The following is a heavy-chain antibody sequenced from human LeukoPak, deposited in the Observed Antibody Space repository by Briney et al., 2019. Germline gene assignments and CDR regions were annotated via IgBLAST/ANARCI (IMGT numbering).Heavy chain of an antibody. CDR1: GYTFTSYA. Sequence: ALVKVSCKASGYTFTSYAMHWVRQAPGQRLEWMGWINAGNGNTKYSQKFQGRVTITRDTSASTAYMELSSLRSEDTAVYYCARGIMVRGVIGTAYWGQGTLVTVSS. J-gene: IGHJ4*02. CDR3: ARGIMVRGVIGTAY. CDR2: INAGNGNT. D-gene: IGHD3-10*01. V-gene: IGHV1-3*01.